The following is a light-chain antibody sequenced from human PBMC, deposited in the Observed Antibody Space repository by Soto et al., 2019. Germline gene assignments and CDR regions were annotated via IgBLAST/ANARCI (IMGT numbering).Light chain of an antibody. J-gene: IGKJ1*01. CDR1: QSVSSYY. CDR3: QQCGSSPWT. CDR2: AAS. V-gene: IGKV3-20*01. Sequence: EIVWTQSPGTLSLSPGERATLSCRSSQSVSSYYLAWYQQKPGQAPRLLIYAASSRATGIPDRFSGGGSGTDFTLTISRPEPEDFAVYYCQQCGSSPWTFGQGTKVDIK.